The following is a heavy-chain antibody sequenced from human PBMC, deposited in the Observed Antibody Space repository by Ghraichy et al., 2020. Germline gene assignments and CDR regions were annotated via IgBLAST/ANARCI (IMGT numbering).Heavy chain of an antibody. CDR3: AGEFCSGGGCYGAFDI. V-gene: IGHV3-53*05. Sequence: GGSLRLSCAVSGFTVSYKYMTWVRQAPGKGLEWVSIIYTGGNTFYAESVKGRFTISRDDSTNTIYLHMNSLRPEDTAVYYCAGEFCSGGGCYGAFDIWGQGTLVTVSP. CDR2: IYTGGNT. D-gene: IGHD2-15*01. CDR1: GFTVSYKY. J-gene: IGHJ3*02.